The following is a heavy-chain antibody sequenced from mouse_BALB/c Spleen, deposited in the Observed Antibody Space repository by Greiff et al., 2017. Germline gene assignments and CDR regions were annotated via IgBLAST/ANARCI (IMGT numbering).Heavy chain of an antibody. CDR1: GFSITDYG. Sequence: QVQLKESGPGLVAPSQSLSITCTVSGFSITDYGVSWIRQPPGKGLEWLGVIWGGGSTYSNSALKSRLSISKDNSKSQVFLKMNSLQTDDTAMYYCAKHYYGWYFDVWGAGTTVTVSS. V-gene: IGHV2-6-5*01. D-gene: IGHD1-1*01. CDR3: AKHYYGWYFDV. CDR2: IWGGGST. J-gene: IGHJ1*01.